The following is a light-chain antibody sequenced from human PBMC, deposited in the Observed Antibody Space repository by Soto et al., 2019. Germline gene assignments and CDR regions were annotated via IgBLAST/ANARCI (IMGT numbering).Light chain of an antibody. CDR3: QQYNSLWT. V-gene: IGKV1-5*01. CDR1: QSISNW. CDR2: DAS. J-gene: IGKJ1*01. Sequence: DIQMTQSPSTLSASVGDRVSITFRSSQSISNWLAWYQQKPGKAPNLLIYDASSLESGVPSRFSGSGSGTVFTLTISSLQPDDFATYYCQQYNSLWTFGQGTKVDIK.